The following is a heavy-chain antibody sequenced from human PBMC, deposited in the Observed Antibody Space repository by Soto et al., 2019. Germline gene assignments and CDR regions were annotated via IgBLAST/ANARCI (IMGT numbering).Heavy chain of an antibody. CDR3: ARAYCSGGSCYPYFDY. CDR2: INHSGST. V-gene: IGHV4-34*01. D-gene: IGHD2-15*01. Sequence: QVQLQQWGAGLLKPSETLSLTCAVYGGSFSGYYWSWIRQPPGKGLEWIGEINHSGSTNYNPSLKSRVTISVDTSKNQFSLKLSSVTAADTAVYYCARAYCSGGSCYPYFDYWGQGTLVTVSS. CDR1: GGSFSGYY. J-gene: IGHJ4*02.